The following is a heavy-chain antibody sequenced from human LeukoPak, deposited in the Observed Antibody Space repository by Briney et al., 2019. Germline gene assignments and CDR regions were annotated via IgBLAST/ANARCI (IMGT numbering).Heavy chain of an antibody. D-gene: IGHD6-19*01. Sequence: PSETLSLTCTVSGGSISSSSYYWGWIRQPPGKGLEWIGSIYYSGSTYYNPSLKSRVTISVDTSKNQFSLKLSSVTAADTAVYYCAREDSGSDYWGQGTLVTVSS. CDR2: IYYSGST. CDR1: GGSISSSSYY. V-gene: IGHV4-39*07. CDR3: AREDSGSDY. J-gene: IGHJ4*02.